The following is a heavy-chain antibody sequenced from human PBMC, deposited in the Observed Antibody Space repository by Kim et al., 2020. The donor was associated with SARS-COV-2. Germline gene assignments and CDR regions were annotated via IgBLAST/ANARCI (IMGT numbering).Heavy chain of an antibody. V-gene: IGHV1-69*13. CDR3: ASGYCSGGSCYTGLYYYYGMDV. CDR1: GGTFSSYA. D-gene: IGHD2-15*01. CDR2: IIPIFGTA. J-gene: IGHJ6*02. Sequence: SVKVSCKASGGTFSSYAISWVRQAPGQGLEWMGGIIPIFGTANYAQKFQGRVTITADESTSTAYMELSSLRSEDTAVYYCASGYCSGGSCYTGLYYYYGMDVWGQGTTVTVSS.